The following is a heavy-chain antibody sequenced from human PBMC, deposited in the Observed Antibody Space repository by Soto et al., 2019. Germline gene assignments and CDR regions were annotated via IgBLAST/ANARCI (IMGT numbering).Heavy chain of an antibody. CDR1: GFTFSSYA. D-gene: IGHD2-15*01. V-gene: IGHV3-30-3*01. J-gene: IGHJ4*02. CDR3: ARDDEELFDY. CDR2: ISYDGSNK. Sequence: QVQLVESGGGVVQPGRSLRLSCAASGFTFSSYAMHWVRQAPGKGLEWVAVISYDGSNKYYADSVKGRFTISRDNSKNTLYLQMNSLRAEDTAVYYRARDDEELFDYWGQGTLVTVSS.